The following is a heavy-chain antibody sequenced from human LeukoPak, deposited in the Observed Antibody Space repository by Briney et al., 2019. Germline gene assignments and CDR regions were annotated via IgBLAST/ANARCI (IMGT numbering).Heavy chain of an antibody. CDR2: ISYDGSNK. Sequence: GRSLRLSCAASGFTFSSYAMHWVRQAPGKGLEWVAVISYDGSNKYYADSVKGRFTISRDNSKNTLYLQMNSLRAEDTAVYYRAKGQQQPYFDYWGQGTLVTVSS. CDR1: GFTFSSYA. D-gene: IGHD6-13*01. CDR3: AKGQQQPYFDY. J-gene: IGHJ4*02. V-gene: IGHV3-30*01.